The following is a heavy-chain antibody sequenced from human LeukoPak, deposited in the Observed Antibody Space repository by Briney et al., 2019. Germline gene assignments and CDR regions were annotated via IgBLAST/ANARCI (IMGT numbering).Heavy chain of an antibody. D-gene: IGHD4-17*01. CDR1: GGTFSSYA. J-gene: IGHJ6*03. Sequence: SVKVSCKASGGTFSSYAISWVRQAPGQGLEWMGGIIPIFGTANYAQKFQGRVTMTRNTSISTAYMELSSLRSEDTAVYYCAKGGTTTVTTPPYYYYMDVWGKGTTVTISS. CDR3: AKGGTTTVTTPPYYYYMDV. CDR2: IIPIFGTA. V-gene: IGHV1-69*05.